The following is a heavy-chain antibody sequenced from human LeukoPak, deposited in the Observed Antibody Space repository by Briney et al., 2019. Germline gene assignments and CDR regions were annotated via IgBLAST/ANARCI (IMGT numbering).Heavy chain of an antibody. CDR2: IYPGDSKT. J-gene: IGHJ5*02. CDR1: GYSFTSYW. CDR3: ASARRGDYYWLFDP. D-gene: IGHD2-21*01. V-gene: IGHV5-51*01. Sequence: GGPLKISWKGSGYSFTSYWFGWVRQIPGKGLEGMGIIYPGDSKTRFSPSFQGQVTISADKSISTAYLQWSSLRASDAAIYYCASARRGDYYWLFDPWGQGTLVTVSS.